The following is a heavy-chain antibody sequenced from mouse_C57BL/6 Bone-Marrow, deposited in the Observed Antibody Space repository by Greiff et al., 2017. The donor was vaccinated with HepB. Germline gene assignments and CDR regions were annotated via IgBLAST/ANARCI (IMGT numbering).Heavy chain of an antibody. CDR1: GYAFTNYL. D-gene: IGHD1-1*01. CDR3: ARYGMMRGDAMDY. J-gene: IGHJ4*01. V-gene: IGHV1-54*01. CDR2: INPGSGGT. Sequence: VQLQQSGAVLVRPGTSVKVSCKASGYAFTNYLIEWVKQRPGQGLEWIGVINPGSGGTNYNEKFKGKATLTADKSSSTAYMQLSSLTSEDSAVYFCARYGMMRGDAMDYWGQGTSVTVSS.